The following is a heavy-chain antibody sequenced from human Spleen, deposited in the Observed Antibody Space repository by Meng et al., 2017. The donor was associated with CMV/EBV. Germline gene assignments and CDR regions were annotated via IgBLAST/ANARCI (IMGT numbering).Heavy chain of an antibody. D-gene: IGHD2/OR15-2a*01. CDR3: TRDFHDYSGPLIVPYGMDV. CDR2: VRSQPYGGSI. CDR1: GFNFGDYA. J-gene: IGHJ6*02. V-gene: IGHV3-49*04. Sequence: GGSLRLSCKTSGFNFGDYAISWVRQAPGKGLEWVAFVRSQPYGGSIEYAASVKGRFTISRDDSKSIAYLQMNSLKTEDTAVYYCTRDFHDYSGPLIVPYGMDVWGQGTTVTVSS.